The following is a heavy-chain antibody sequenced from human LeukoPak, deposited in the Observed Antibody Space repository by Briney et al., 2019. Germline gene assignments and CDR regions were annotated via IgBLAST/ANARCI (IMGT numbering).Heavy chain of an antibody. V-gene: IGHV3-74*01. CDR2: VNADGSVT. Sequence: SGGSLRLSCAASGFTISGYWMYWIRQSPGKGLEWVARVNADGSVTNYAGSMKGRFTISRDTATNIVYLQMNSLRDDDTAVYYCARDLNWGQVDYWGQGTLATVSS. CDR3: ARDLNWGQVDY. D-gene: IGHD7-27*01. CDR1: GFTISGYW. J-gene: IGHJ4*02.